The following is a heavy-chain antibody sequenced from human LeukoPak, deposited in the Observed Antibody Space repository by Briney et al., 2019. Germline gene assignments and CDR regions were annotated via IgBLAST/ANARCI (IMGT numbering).Heavy chain of an antibody. D-gene: IGHD2-15*01. CDR1: GGSISSYY. J-gene: IGHJ4*02. CDR3: ARDGIDYRSGGSCYSYFDY. V-gene: IGHV4-4*07. Sequence: SETLSLICTVSGGSISSYYWSWIRQPAGKGLEWIGRIYTSGSTNYNPSLKSRVTMSVETSKNQFSLKLSSVTAADTAVYYCARDGIDYRSGGSCYSYFDYWGQGTLVTVSS. CDR2: IYTSGST.